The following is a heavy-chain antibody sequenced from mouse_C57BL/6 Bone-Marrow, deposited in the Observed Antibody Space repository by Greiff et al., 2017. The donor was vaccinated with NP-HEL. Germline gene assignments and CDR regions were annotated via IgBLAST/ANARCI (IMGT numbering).Heavy chain of an antibody. CDR3: ARNFGRTLDY. CDR1: GFSLTSYG. D-gene: IGHD6-1*01. CDR2: LWGCGSS. Sequence: VKLVESGPGLVQPSQSLSITCTVSGFSLTSYGVHWVRQSPGKGLEWLGGLWGCGSSVHNAAFISRLSLSKDNSKSQVFFKKNSLQVNDTAIYYCARNFGRTLDYWGQGTTLTVSS. V-gene: IGHV2-2*02. J-gene: IGHJ2*01.